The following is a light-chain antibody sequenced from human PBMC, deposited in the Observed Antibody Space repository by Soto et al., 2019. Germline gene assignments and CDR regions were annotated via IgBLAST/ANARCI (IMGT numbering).Light chain of an antibody. J-gene: IGKJ1*01. CDR3: QHYNSYSEA. CDR2: DAS. Sequence: IQMSKSPSILSASVGDIVTITCRSSQTITNWLAWYQQKPGKAPRLLIYDASSLESWVPSRFSGSGSGTEFTLTISSLQPDDFATYYCQHYNSYSEAFGQGTKVDIK. CDR1: QTITNW. V-gene: IGKV1-5*01.